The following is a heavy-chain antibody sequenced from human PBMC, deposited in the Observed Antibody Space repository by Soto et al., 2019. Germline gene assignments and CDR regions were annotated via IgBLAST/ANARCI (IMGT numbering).Heavy chain of an antibody. Sequence: GGSLRLSCAAPGFTFSSYEMNWVRQAPGKGLEWVSYISSSGSTIYYADSVKGRFTISRDNAKNSLYLQMNSLRAEDTAVYYCARLSLYYFDYWGQGTLVTVSS. J-gene: IGHJ4*02. CDR1: GFTFSSYE. V-gene: IGHV3-48*03. D-gene: IGHD3-16*01. CDR3: ARLSLYYFDY. CDR2: ISSSGSTI.